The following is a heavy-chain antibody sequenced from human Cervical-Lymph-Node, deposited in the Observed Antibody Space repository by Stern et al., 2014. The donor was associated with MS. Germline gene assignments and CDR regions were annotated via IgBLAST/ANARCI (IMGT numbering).Heavy chain of an antibody. CDR1: GFTFISYG. V-gene: IGHV3-33*01. CDR2: IWFDGRNR. J-gene: IGHJ6*02. CDR3: AREDLPVLGNYYGMDV. D-gene: IGHD3-10*01. Sequence: VQLVQSGGGVVQPGTSLRLSCAASGFTFISYGMHWVRQAPGKGLEWVAVIWFDGRNRYYADSVRGRFTISRDNSKNTLYLQMNSLRPEDTAVYYCAREDLPVLGNYYGMDVWGQGTTVTVSS.